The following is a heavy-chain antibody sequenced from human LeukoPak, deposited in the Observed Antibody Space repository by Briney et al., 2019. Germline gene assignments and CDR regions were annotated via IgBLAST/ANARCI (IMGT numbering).Heavy chain of an antibody. CDR2: INPNSGGT. CDR1: GYTFTGYY. D-gene: IGHD1-1*01. J-gene: IGHJ4*02. CDR3: ARVLSNWNYHDY. V-gene: IGHV1-2*02. Sequence: ASVKVSCKASGYTFTGYYTHWVRQAPGQGLEWMGWINPNSGGTNYAQKFQGRVTMTRDTSISTAYMELSRLRSGDTAVYYCARVLSNWNYHDYWGQGTLVTVSS.